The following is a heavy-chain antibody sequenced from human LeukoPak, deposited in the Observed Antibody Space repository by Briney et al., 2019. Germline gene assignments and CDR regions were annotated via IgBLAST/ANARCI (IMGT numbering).Heavy chain of an antibody. D-gene: IGHD2-15*01. CDR2: INHSGST. CDR1: GGSLSGYY. J-gene: IGHJ6*03. V-gene: IGHV4-34*01. CDR3: ARGPIGYRSGGSCYSGMVYMDV. Sequence: SETLSLTCAVYGGSLSGYYWSWIRQPPGKGLEWIGEINHSGSTNYDPSLKSRVTISVDTSKNQFSLKLSSVTAADTAVYYCARGPIGYRSGGSCYSGMVYMDVWGKGTTVTVSS.